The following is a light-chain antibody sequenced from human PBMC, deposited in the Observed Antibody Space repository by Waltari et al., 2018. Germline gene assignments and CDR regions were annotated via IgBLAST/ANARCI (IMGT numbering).Light chain of an antibody. Sequence: DIVMTQTPLSSPVTLGQPASISCRASQSLVHSEGPTYLSWLHQRPGQPPRLLLYKFSNRFSGVPDRFSGSGAGTDFTLKISRVEAEDVGTYYCMQATQLPWTFGQGTKVEIK. V-gene: IGKV2-24*01. CDR2: KFS. CDR1: QSLVHSEGPTY. J-gene: IGKJ1*01. CDR3: MQATQLPWT.